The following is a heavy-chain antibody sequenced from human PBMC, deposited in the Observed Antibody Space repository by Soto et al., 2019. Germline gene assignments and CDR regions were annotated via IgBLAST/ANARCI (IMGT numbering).Heavy chain of an antibody. CDR3: ASTDSSGYTFDY. D-gene: IGHD3-22*01. CDR2: INHSGST. V-gene: IGHV4-34*01. Sequence: PSETLSLTCAVYGGSFSGYYWSWIRKPPGKGLEWIGEINHSGSTNYNPSLKSRVTISVDTSKNQFSLKLSSVTAADTAVYYCASTDSSGYTFDYWGQGTLVTVSS. CDR1: GGSFSGYY. J-gene: IGHJ4*02.